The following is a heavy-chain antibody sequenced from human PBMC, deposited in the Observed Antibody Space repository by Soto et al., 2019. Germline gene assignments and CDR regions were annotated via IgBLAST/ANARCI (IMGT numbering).Heavy chain of an antibody. V-gene: IGHV4-39*01. D-gene: IGHD5-12*01. Sequence: SETLSLTCTVSGGSISSSSYYWGWIRQPPGKGLEWIGSIYYSGSTYYNPSLKSRVTISVDTSKNQFSLKLSSVTAADTAVYYCAIPFPAIVATTHEVGAFDCWGQGTLVTVSS. CDR1: GGSISSSSYY. J-gene: IGHJ4*02. CDR2: IYYSGST. CDR3: AIPFPAIVATTHEVGAFDC.